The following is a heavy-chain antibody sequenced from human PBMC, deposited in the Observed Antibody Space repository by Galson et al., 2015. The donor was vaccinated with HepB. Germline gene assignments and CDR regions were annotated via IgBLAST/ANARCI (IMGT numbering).Heavy chain of an antibody. V-gene: IGHV3-48*01. Sequence: SLRLSCAASGFTFSSYSMNWVRQAPGKGLEWVSYISGSSSTMYYADSVKGRFTISRDNAKNSLYLHMNILRAEDTAVYYCARDYYGSGSYGGDYFDSWGQGTLVTVSS. CDR3: ARDYYGSGSYGGDYFDS. CDR1: GFTFSSYS. D-gene: IGHD3-10*01. J-gene: IGHJ4*02. CDR2: ISGSSSTM.